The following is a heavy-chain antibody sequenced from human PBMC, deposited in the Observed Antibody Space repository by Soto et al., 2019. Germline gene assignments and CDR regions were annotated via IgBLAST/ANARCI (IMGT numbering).Heavy chain of an antibody. D-gene: IGHD1-26*01. Sequence: SETLSLTCTVSGGSISSYYWSWIRQPAGKGLEWIGRTYTSGSTNYNPSLKSRVTMSVDTSKNQFSLKLSSVTAADTAVYYCARASGSYGYYYYGMDVWGQGTTVTVSS. CDR1: GGSISSYY. CDR3: ARASGSYGYYYYGMDV. J-gene: IGHJ6*02. V-gene: IGHV4-4*07. CDR2: TYTSGST.